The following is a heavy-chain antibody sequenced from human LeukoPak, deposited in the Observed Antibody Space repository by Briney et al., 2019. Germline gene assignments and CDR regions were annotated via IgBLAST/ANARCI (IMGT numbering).Heavy chain of an antibody. J-gene: IGHJ4*02. CDR3: ARGPTTPGEYSSSCYYFDY. D-gene: IGHD6-6*01. CDR2: INHSGST. Sequence: KSSETLSLTCAVYGGSFSGYYWSWIRQPPGKGLEWIGEINHSGSTNYNPSLKSRVTISVDTSKNQFSLKLSSVTAADTAVYYCARGPTTPGEYSSSCYYFDYWGQGTLVTVSS. CDR1: GGSFSGYY. V-gene: IGHV4-34*01.